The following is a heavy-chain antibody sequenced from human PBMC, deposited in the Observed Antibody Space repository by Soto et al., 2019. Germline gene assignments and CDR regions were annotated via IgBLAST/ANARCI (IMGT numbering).Heavy chain of an antibody. CDR1: GFTFDDYA. J-gene: IGHJ3*02. V-gene: IGHV3-9*01. CDR2: ISWNSGSI. D-gene: IGHD4-17*01. CDR3: AKDFYGDYRAFDI. Sequence: GGSLRLSSAASGFTFDDYAVHWVRQNPGEGLEWVSGISWNSGSIGYADSVKGRFTISRDNAKNSLYLQMNSLRAEDTALYYCAKDFYGDYRAFDIWGQGTMVTVSS.